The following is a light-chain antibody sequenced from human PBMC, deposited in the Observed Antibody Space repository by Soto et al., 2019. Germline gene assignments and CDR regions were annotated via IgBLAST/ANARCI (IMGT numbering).Light chain of an antibody. V-gene: IGLV2-14*01. Sequence: QSALTQPTSVSGSPDQSISISCTGSSSDMGGHNSVSWYQQHPGKAPKLMIYDGSNRPSGVSNRFSGSKSGNTASLTISGLQADDEADYYCSSYTSSNTGVFGTGTKVTVL. CDR1: SSDMGGHNS. CDR3: SSYTSSNTGV. CDR2: DGS. J-gene: IGLJ1*01.